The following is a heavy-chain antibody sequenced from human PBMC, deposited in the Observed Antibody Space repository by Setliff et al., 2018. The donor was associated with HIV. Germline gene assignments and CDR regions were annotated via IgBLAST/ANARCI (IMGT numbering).Heavy chain of an antibody. J-gene: IGHJ3*01. V-gene: IGHV3-21*01. CDR2: LSSTNKFI. D-gene: IGHD5-12*01. Sequence: PGESLKISCAASGFTFRTYRMSWVRQAPGKGLEWVSFLSSTNKFINYADSVKGRFTISRDNAKNSLYLQMNGLRAEDTGIYYCTRVHSAYDVFAFDLWGQGTMVTVSS. CDR3: TRVHSAYDVFAFDL. CDR1: GFTFRTYR.